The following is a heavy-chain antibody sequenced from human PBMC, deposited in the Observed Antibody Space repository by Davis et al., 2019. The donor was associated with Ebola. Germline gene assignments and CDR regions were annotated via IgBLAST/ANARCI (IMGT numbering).Heavy chain of an antibody. CDR2: INPNSGGT. CDR3: ARGKGTMVRGVYPYYYYGMDV. Sequence: AASVKVSCKASGYTFTGYYMHWVRQAPGQGLEWMGWINPNSGGTNYAQKFQGWVTMTRDTSISTAYMELSRLRSDDTAVYYCARGKGTMVRGVYPYYYYGMDVWGQGTTVTVSS. V-gene: IGHV1-2*04. D-gene: IGHD3-10*01. J-gene: IGHJ6*02. CDR1: GYTFTGYY.